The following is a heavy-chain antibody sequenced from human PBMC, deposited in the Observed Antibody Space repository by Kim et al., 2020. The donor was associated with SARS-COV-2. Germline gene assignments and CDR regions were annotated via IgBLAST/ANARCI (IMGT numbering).Heavy chain of an antibody. CDR3: ARGRNGDFDF. CDR2: ST. J-gene: IGHJ4*02. D-gene: IGHD4-17*01. Sequence: STNYADCVRGRFTMSRDNAKNTLFLQMNSLRAEDTAVYYCARGRNGDFDFWGQGTLVSVSS. V-gene: IGHV3-74*01.